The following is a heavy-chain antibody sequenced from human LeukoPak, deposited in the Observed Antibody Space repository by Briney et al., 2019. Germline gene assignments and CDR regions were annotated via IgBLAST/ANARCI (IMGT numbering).Heavy chain of an antibody. V-gene: IGHV1-2*02. J-gene: IGHJ6*02. CDR2: INPNSGGT. D-gene: IGHD3-3*01. CDR1: GYTFTGYY. Sequence: ASVKVSCKASGYTFTGYYMHWVRQAPGQGLEWMGWINPNSGGTNYAQKFQGRVTMTRDTSISTAYMELSRLRSDDTAVYYCARVRITIFGVVIDYYDMDVWGQGTTVTVSS. CDR3: ARVRITIFGVVIDYYDMDV.